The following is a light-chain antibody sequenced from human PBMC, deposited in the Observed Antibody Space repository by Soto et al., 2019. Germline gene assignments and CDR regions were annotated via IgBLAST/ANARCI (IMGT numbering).Light chain of an antibody. CDR2: GAS. V-gene: IGKV3-20*01. J-gene: IGKJ5*01. Sequence: EIVLTQSPGTLSLSPGERATLSCRASQSVSNNYLAWYQQKPGQAPRLLISGASSRATGIPHRFSGSGSGTDFTLTIIRLEHEDFAVYYCQQYGSSPPITFGQGTRLEIK. CDR1: QSVSNNY. CDR3: QQYGSSPPIT.